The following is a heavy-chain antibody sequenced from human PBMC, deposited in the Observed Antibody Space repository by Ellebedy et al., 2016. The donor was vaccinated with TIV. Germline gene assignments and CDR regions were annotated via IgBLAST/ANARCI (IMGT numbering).Heavy chain of an antibody. J-gene: IGHJ4*02. CDR2: ISYTSAYI. V-gene: IGHV3-21*01. Sequence: GESLKISXEASGFTFSRYSMNWIRQAPGKGLEWVSSISYTSAYIYYADSVKGRFTVSRDNVKNSLHLQMDGLRAEDTAVYYCAKDLAREYDFWSGPDYWGQGTLVTVSS. CDR1: GFTFSRYS. D-gene: IGHD3-3*01. CDR3: AKDLAREYDFWSGPDY.